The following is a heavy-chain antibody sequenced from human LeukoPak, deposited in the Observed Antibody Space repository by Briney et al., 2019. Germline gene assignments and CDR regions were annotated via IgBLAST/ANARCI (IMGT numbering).Heavy chain of an antibody. CDR2: IIPIFGTA. CDR3: ARTSDYGGNLDY. D-gene: IGHD4-23*01. Sequence: GASVKVSCKASGGTFSSYAISWVRQAPGQGLEWMGGIIPIFGTANYAQKFQGRVTITTDESTSTAYMELSSLRSEDTAVYYCARTSDYGGNLDYWGQGTLVTVSS. J-gene: IGHJ4*02. CDR1: GGTFSSYA. V-gene: IGHV1-69*05.